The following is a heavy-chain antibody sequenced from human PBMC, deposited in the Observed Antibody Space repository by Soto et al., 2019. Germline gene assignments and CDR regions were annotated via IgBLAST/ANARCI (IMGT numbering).Heavy chain of an antibody. V-gene: IGHV3-23*01. CDR1: GFTFSSYA. J-gene: IGHJ4*02. Sequence: GGSLRLSCAASGFTFSSYAMSWVRQAPGKGLEWVSAISGSGDSTYYADSVKGRFTISRDNSKNTRYLQMNSLRAEDTAVYYCAKADIYDYVWGSYRYYFDYWGQGTLVTVSS. CDR3: AKADIYDYVWGSYRYYFDY. CDR2: ISGSGDST. D-gene: IGHD3-16*02.